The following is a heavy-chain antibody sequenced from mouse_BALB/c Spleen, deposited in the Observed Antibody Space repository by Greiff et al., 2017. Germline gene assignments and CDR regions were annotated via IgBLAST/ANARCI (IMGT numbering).Heavy chain of an antibody. CDR3: ARDRDYGYVSYAMDY. CDR1: GFTFSDYY. V-gene: IGHV5-4*02. CDR2: ISDGGSYT. J-gene: IGHJ4*01. Sequence: EVKLMESGGGLVKPGGSLKLSCAASGFTFSDYYMYWVRQTPEKRLEWVATISDGGSYTYYPDSVKGRFTISRDNAKNNLYLQMSSLKSEDTAMYYCARDRDYGYVSYAMDYWGQGTSVTVSS. D-gene: IGHD1-2*01.